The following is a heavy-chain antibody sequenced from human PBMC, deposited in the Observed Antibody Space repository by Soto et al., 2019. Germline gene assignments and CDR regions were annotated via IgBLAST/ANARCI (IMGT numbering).Heavy chain of an antibody. CDR3: ARVRRITMIVLVITTKDVFDI. Sequence: PSETLSLTCTVSGGSISSSRCHWGWIRQPPGKGLEWIASIKYSGTTFYNPSLKSRVTISVDTSKNQFSLKLSSVTAADTAVYYCARVRRITMIVLVITTKDVFDIWGKGTMVTV. V-gene: IGHV4-39*07. CDR1: GGSISSSRCH. J-gene: IGHJ3*02. CDR2: IKYSGTT. D-gene: IGHD3-22*01.